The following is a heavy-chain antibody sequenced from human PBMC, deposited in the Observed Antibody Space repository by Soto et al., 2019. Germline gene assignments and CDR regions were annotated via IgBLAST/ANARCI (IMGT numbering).Heavy chain of an antibody. CDR2: MSYDGSDT. J-gene: IGHJ6*02. D-gene: IGHD1-26*01. CDR1: GFIFSNNG. CDR3: ARDIGASGTNYYGMDV. V-gene: IGHV3-33*08. Sequence: PGGSLRLSCVGSGFIFSNNGMHWVRQTPGKGLEWVAFMSYDGSDTFYADSVKGRFTISRDNSKNTLYLQMNSLRAEDTAVYYCARDIGASGTNYYGMDVWGQGTTVTVSS.